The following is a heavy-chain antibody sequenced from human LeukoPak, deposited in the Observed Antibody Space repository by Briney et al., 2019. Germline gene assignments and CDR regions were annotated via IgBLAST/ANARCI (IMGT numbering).Heavy chain of an antibody. Sequence: GGSLRLSCAASGFTFSSYWMSWVRQAPGKGLERVANIKQDGSEKYYVDSVKGRLTVSRDNAKNSLYLQMNSLRVEDTAVYYCTRDSGRFRLDYWGQGILVTVSS. V-gene: IGHV3-7*01. J-gene: IGHJ4*02. CDR1: GFTFSSYW. CDR3: TRDSGRFRLDY. CDR2: IKQDGSEK. D-gene: IGHD6-19*01.